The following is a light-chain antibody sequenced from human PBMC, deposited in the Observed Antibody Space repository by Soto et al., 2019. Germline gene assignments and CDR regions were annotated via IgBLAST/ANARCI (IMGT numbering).Light chain of an antibody. CDR3: CPYAGSSTLV. Sequence: QSALTQPASVSGSPGQSITISCTGTSSDVGSYNLVSWYQQHPGKAPKLMIYEGSKRPSGVSKRFSGSKSGNTASLTISGLQAEDEADYYCCPYAGSSTLVFGGGTKLTVL. CDR2: EGS. V-gene: IGLV2-23*01. CDR1: SSDVGSYNL. J-gene: IGLJ2*01.